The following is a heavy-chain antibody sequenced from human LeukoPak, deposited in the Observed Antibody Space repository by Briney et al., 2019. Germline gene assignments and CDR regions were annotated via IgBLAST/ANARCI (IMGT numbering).Heavy chain of an antibody. CDR3: AKDQDYTSHGLDY. Sequence: GGSLRLSCAASGFTFSSYAMSWVRQAPGKGLEWVSAISGSGGYTYYADSVKGRFTISRDNSKNTLYLQMNSLRAEDTAVYFCAKDQDYTSHGLDYWGQGTLVTVSS. J-gene: IGHJ4*02. V-gene: IGHV3-23*01. CDR2: ISGSGGYT. CDR1: GFTFSSYA. D-gene: IGHD4-11*01.